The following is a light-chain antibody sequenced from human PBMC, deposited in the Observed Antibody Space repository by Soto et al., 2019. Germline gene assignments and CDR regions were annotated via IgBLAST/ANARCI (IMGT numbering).Light chain of an antibody. CDR3: QQTYRSPFT. J-gene: IGKJ3*01. V-gene: IGKV1-39*01. CDR2: GAS. Sequence: DIQMTQSPSSLSASVGDNVTMSCRASQNILTYLNWYQQNPGRAPKLLIFGASILQDGVPSRFSDIGSGTEFTLTITSLRPEDFATYCCQQTYRSPFTCGPGTKVDVK. CDR1: QNILTY.